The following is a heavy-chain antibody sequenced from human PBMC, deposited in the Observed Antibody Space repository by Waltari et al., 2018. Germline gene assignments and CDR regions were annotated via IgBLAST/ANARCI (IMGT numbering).Heavy chain of an antibody. D-gene: IGHD3-22*01. CDR3: ASYDSSGYYLDY. CDR1: GGSISSYS. J-gene: IGHJ4*02. Sequence: QVQLQESGPGLVKPSETLSLTCTVSGGSISSYSWTWIRQPPGKGLEWIGYIYYSGSTNYNPSLKSRVTISVDTSKNQFSLKLSSVTAADTAVYYCASYDSSGYYLDYWGQGTLVTVSS. V-gene: IGHV4-59*01. CDR2: IYYSGST.